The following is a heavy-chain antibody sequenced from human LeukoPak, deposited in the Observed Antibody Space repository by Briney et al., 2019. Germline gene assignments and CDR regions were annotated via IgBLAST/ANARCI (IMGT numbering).Heavy chain of an antibody. D-gene: IGHD3-10*01. CDR1: GFTFDDYA. Sequence: GGSLRLSCAASGFTFDDYAMHWVRQTPGKGLEWVSGISWNSGSIGYADSEKGRFTISRDNAKNSLYLQMNSLRAEDTALYYCAKDRTDLGDAFDIWGQGTIVTVSS. CDR2: ISWNSGSI. V-gene: IGHV3-9*01. CDR3: AKDRTDLGDAFDI. J-gene: IGHJ3*02.